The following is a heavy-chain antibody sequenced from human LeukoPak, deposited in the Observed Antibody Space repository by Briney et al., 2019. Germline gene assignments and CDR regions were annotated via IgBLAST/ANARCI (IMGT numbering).Heavy chain of an antibody. J-gene: IGHJ6*02. CDR1: GGSISSYY. Sequence: SETLSLTCTVSGGSISSYYWSWIRQPPGKGLEWIGYIYYSGSTNYNPSLKSRVTISVDPSKNQFSLKLSSVTAADTAVYYCARDGYSSGWYLKTPDYYYGMDVWGQGTTVTVSS. V-gene: IGHV4-59*01. D-gene: IGHD6-19*01. CDR2: IYYSGST. CDR3: ARDGYSSGWYLKTPDYYYGMDV.